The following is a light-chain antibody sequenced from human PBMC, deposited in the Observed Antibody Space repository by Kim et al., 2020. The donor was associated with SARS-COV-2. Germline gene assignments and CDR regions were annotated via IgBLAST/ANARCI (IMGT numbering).Light chain of an antibody. CDR2: GAS. CDR3: QQYGSFEIT. V-gene: IGKV3-20*01. J-gene: IGKJ5*01. Sequence: EIVLTQSPGTLSLSPGERATLSCRASQSVTSNYLAWYQQKPGQAPRLVIYGASSRATGIPDRFSGSGSGTDFTLTISRLEPEDFALYHCQQYGSFEITFGQGTRLEIK. CDR1: QSVTSNY.